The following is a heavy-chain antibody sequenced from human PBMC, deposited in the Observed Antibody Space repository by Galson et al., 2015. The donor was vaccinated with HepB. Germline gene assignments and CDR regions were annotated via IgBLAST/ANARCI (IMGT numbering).Heavy chain of an antibody. CDR2: IDPADSHT. J-gene: IGHJ4*02. CDR3: TTNIPSDY. V-gene: IGHV5-10-1*01. D-gene: IGHD2-8*01. CDR1: GYSFTTSW. Sequence: QSGAEVKQPGESLRISCKGSGYSFTTSWINWVRRMPGKGLEWMGRIDPADSHTTYSPSFQGHVTISTDKSISTAYLQWSSLRASDTAMYYCTTNIPSDYWGQGTLVTVSS.